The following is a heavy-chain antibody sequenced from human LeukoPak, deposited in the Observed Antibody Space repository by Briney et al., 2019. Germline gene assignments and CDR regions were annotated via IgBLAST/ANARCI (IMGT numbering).Heavy chain of an antibody. Sequence: SETLSLTCSVSGYSISSGYYWDWIRQPPGKGLEWIGRIYTSGSTNYNPSLKSRVTISVDTSKNQFSLKLSSVTAADTAVYYCASRKLGNDYWGQGTLVTVSS. CDR2: IYTSGST. CDR1: GYSISSGYY. V-gene: IGHV4-38-2*02. CDR3: ASRKLGNDY. D-gene: IGHD7-27*01. J-gene: IGHJ4*02.